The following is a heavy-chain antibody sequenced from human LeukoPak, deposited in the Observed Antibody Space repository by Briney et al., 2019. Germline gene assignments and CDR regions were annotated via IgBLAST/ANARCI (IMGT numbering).Heavy chain of an antibody. V-gene: IGHV4-34*01. CDR3: ARPLSWGPHSNAFDY. J-gene: IGHJ4*02. CDR1: GFTFSSYS. D-gene: IGHD2/OR15-2a*01. Sequence: PGGSLRLSCAASGFTFSSYSMNWIRQSPGRGLEWIGEINHRGTANYNPSLKSRVTISIDTSKNQFSLKVTSMNAADTAVYYCARPLSWGPHSNAFDYWGQGIPVTVSS. CDR2: INHRGTA.